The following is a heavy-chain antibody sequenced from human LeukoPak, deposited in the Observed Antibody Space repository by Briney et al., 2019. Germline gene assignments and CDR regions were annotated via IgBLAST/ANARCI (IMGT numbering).Heavy chain of an antibody. Sequence: SETLSLTCTVSGGSISSYYWSWIRQPPEKGLEGLEWIGYIYHNGGTNYNPSPKSRVTISVDTSKNQFSLRVASMTAADTAVYYCARLRRYQDRVLEALDIWGQGTLVTVSA. CDR1: GGSISSYY. V-gene: IGHV4-59*01. CDR2: IYHNGGT. CDR3: ARLRRYQDRVLEALDI. J-gene: IGHJ3*02. D-gene: IGHD3-22*01.